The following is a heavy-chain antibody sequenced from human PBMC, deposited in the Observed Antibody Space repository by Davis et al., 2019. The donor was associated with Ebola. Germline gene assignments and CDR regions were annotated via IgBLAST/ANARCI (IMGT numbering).Heavy chain of an antibody. Sequence: MPSETLSLTCTVSGGSISSGDYYWSWIRQPPGKGLEWIGYIYYSGSTYYNPSLKSRVTISVDTSKNQFSLKLSSVTAADTAVYYCASLMVRGVIFESSWFDPWGQGTLVTVSS. CDR1: GGSISSGDYY. CDR3: ASLMVRGVIFESSWFDP. V-gene: IGHV4-30-4*01. J-gene: IGHJ5*02. D-gene: IGHD3-10*01. CDR2: IYYSGST.